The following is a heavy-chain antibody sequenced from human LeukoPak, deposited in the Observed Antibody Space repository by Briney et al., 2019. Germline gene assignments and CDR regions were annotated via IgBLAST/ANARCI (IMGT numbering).Heavy chain of an antibody. CDR1: GFTLSTFA. CDR2: LSGDGTKM. D-gene: IGHD3-9*01. J-gene: IGHJ4*02. V-gene: IGHV3-23*01. CDR3: ARLAANHFDY. Sequence: GGALSLSCGASGFTLSTFAMSCVRRAPGKGLEWVSGLSGDGTKMYYAESVRGRFTISRDISKNTLSLQMSSLRAEDTAIYYCARLAANHFDYWGQGTLVTVSS.